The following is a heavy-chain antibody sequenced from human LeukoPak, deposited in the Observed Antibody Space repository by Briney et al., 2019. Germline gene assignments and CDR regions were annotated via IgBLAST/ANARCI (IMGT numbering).Heavy chain of an antibody. V-gene: IGHV3-23*01. D-gene: IGHD2-15*01. CDR3: AKAPVTSCRGAFCYPFDS. CDR2: TSSSDAGK. J-gene: IGHJ4*02. CDR1: GFTFSSYS. Sequence: GGPLRLSCAASGFTFSSYSMNWVRQAPGKGLEWVSATSSSDAGKYYADSVRGRSTISRDNSRNTMYLQMNSLRVEDGAVYYCAKAPVTSCRGAFCYPFDSWGQGTLVTVSS.